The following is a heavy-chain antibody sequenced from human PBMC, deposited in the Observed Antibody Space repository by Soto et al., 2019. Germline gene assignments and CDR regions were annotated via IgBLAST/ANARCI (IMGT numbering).Heavy chain of an antibody. D-gene: IGHD3-10*01. CDR2: INPNSGGT. CDR3: ARASYGSGSYLTPYYYYYMDV. Sequence: ATVKVSCKASGGTFSSYAISWVRQAPGQGLEWMGWINPNSGGTNYAQKFQGWVTMTGDTSISTAYMELSRLRSDDTAVYYCARASYGSGSYLTPYYYYYMDVWGKGTTVTVSS. CDR1: GGTFSSYA. V-gene: IGHV1-2*04. J-gene: IGHJ6*03.